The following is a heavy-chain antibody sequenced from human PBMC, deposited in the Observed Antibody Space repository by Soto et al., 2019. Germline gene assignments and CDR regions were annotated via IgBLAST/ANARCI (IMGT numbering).Heavy chain of an antibody. Sequence: PSETLSLTCAVYGGSFSGYYWSWIRQPPGKGLERIGEINHSGSTNYNPSLKSRVTISVDTSKNQFSLKLSSVTAADTAVYYCARKRIVGANSHYYYYGMDVWGQGTTVTVSS. V-gene: IGHV4-34*01. CDR3: ARKRIVGANSHYYYYGMDV. CDR2: INHSGST. J-gene: IGHJ6*02. CDR1: GGSFSGYY. D-gene: IGHD1-26*01.